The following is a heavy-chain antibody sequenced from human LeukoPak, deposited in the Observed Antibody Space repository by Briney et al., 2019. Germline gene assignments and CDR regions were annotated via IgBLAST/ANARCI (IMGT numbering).Heavy chain of an antibody. CDR1: GYTFSGYY. Sequence: GASVKVSCKASGYTFSGYYMHWVRQAPGQGLEWMGWINSNSGNPNYAQKFQGRVTLTRDTSISTAYMELSGLRSDDTAVYYCAREKGGNSGFDYWGRGTLVTVSS. V-gene: IGHV1-2*02. D-gene: IGHD4-23*01. CDR2: INSNSGNP. CDR3: AREKGGNSGFDY. J-gene: IGHJ4*02.